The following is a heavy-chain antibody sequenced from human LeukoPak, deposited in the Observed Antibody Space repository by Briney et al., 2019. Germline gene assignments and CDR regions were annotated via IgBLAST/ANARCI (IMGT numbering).Heavy chain of an antibody. CDR1: GGTFSSYA. Sequence: SVKVSCKASGGTFSSYAISWVRQAPGQGLEWMGRIIPIFGTANYAQKFQGRVTITADKSTSTAYMELSSLRSEDTAVYYCASVGVVVPAASNWFDPWGQGTLVTVSS. CDR3: ASVGVVVPAASNWFDP. CDR2: IIPIFGTA. D-gene: IGHD2-2*01. J-gene: IGHJ5*02. V-gene: IGHV1-69*06.